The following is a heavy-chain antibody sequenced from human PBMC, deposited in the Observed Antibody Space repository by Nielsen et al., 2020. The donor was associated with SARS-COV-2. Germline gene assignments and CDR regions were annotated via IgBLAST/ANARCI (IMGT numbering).Heavy chain of an antibody. J-gene: IGHJ6*03. D-gene: IGHD3-3*01. CDR3: AKEGTELRSLEWPNFYFFMDV. Sequence: VRQAPGKGLDWVAAISFDGFYKYYADSVKGRFTISRDNSRDTLSLQMDSLSAEDTAVYYCAKEGTELRSLEWPNFYFFMDVWGKGTTVTSP. CDR2: ISFDGFYK. V-gene: IGHV3-30*18.